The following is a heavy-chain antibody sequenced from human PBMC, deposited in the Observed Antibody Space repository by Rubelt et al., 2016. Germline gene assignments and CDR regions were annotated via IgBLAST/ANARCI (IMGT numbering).Heavy chain of an antibody. D-gene: IGHD2-2*01. CDR1: GFTFSSYA. V-gene: IGHV3-21*04. J-gene: IGHJ4*02. CDR3: AKAASCSSTSCQYFDY. Sequence: EVQLLESGGGLVQPGGSLRLSCAASGFTFSSYAMSWVRQAPGKGLEWVSSITSSGSYIYYADSLKGRFTLSRDNAKNSLYLQMNSLRAEDTAVYYCAKAASCSSTSCQYFDYWGQGTLVTVSS. CDR2: ITSSGSYI.